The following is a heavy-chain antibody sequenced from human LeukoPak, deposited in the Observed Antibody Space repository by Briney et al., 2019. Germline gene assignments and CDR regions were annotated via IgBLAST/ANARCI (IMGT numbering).Heavy chain of an antibody. Sequence: GGSLRLSCAASGFTFSSYWMTWVRQAPGKGLEWVANIKPDGSAKYCVESVEGRFTISRDNAKNSLSLQMNSLRAEDTAVYYCARDCLDVEEVPAVLCYWGQGTPVTVSS. D-gene: IGHD2-2*01. CDR1: GFTFSSYW. J-gene: IGHJ4*02. CDR2: IKPDGSAK. V-gene: IGHV3-7*01. CDR3: ARDCLDVEEVPAVLCY.